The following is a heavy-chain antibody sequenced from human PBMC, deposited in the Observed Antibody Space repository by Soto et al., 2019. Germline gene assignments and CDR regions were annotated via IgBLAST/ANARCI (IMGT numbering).Heavy chain of an antibody. Sequence: PSETLSLTCTVSGGSISSSSYYWGWIRRPPGKGLEWIGSIYYSGSTYYNPSLKSRVTISVDTSKNQFSLKLSSVTAADTAVYYCARFPPDYDFWSGYSYGMDVWGQGTTVTVSS. D-gene: IGHD3-3*01. CDR1: GGSISSSSYY. CDR2: IYYSGST. CDR3: ARFPPDYDFWSGYSYGMDV. V-gene: IGHV4-39*01. J-gene: IGHJ6*02.